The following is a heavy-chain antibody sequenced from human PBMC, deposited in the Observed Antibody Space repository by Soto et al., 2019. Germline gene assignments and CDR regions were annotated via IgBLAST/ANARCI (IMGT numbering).Heavy chain of an antibody. Sequence: AVGSLRLSCAASGFTFSSFDMHWVRQAPGKGLEWVSVILHDGSKRYYTDSVKGRFTISRDNPRNTLYLQMNSLRVEDTAEYYCTKPSGVDSSGWDFDYWGQGTLVTVS. D-gene: IGHD6-19*01. CDR2: ILHDGSKR. J-gene: IGHJ4*02. V-gene: IGHV3-30*18. CDR3: TKPSGVDSSGWDFDY. CDR1: GFTFSSFD.